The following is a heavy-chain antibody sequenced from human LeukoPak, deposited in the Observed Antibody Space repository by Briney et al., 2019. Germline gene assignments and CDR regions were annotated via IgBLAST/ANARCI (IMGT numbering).Heavy chain of an antibody. CDR2: ISSSSSYI. J-gene: IGHJ6*02. D-gene: IGHD2-21*02. V-gene: IGHV3-21*01. CDR1: GFTFSSYC. CDR3: ARYGDQAKYGMDV. Sequence: PGGSLRLSCAASGFTFSSYCMNWVRQAPGKGLEWVSSISSSSSYIYYADSVKGRFTISRDNAKNSLYLQMNSLRAEDTAVYYCARYGDQAKYGMDVWGQGTMVTVSS.